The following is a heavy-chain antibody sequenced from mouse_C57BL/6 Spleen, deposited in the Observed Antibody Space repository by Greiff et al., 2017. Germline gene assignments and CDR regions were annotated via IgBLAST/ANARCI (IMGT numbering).Heavy chain of an antibody. V-gene: IGHV1-26*01. CDR3: AKSGFFFDD. J-gene: IGHJ2*01. Sequence: EVQLQQSGPELVKPGASVKISCKASGYTFTDYYMNWVKQSHGKSLEWIGAINPNNGGTSYNQTFKGQATLTVDKSSSTAYMELSSLSSEDSAVYECAKSGFFFDDWGQGTTLTVSS. CDR1: GYTFTDYY. CDR2: INPNNGGT. D-gene: IGHD3-1*01.